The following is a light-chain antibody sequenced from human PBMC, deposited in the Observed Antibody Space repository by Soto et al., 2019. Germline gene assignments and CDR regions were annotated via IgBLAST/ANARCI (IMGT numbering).Light chain of an antibody. V-gene: IGKV3-11*01. CDR2: DAS. CDR1: QSINRH. CDR3: QHRSIWPVS. Sequence: VMTQSPLSLPVTPGEPASISCRSSQSINRHLAWYRQKPGQAPRLLIYDASNRATGIPARFSGSGSGTDFTLTISSLEPEDFGVYYCQHRSIWPVSFGQGTRLEIK. J-gene: IGKJ5*01.